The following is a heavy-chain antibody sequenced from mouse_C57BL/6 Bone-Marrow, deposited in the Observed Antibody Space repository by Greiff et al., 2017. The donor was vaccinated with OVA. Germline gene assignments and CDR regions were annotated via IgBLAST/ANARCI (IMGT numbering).Heavy chain of an antibody. Sequence: EVMLVESGPELVKPGASVKMSCKASGYTFTDYNMHWVKQSHGKSLEWIGYINPNNGGTSYNQKFKGKATLTVNKSSSTAYMELRSLTSEESAVYYCARKGPAWVAYWGQGTLVTVSA. J-gene: IGHJ3*01. CDR1: GYTFTDYN. CDR2: INPNNGGT. V-gene: IGHV1-22*01. D-gene: IGHD3-3*01. CDR3: ARKGPAWVAY.